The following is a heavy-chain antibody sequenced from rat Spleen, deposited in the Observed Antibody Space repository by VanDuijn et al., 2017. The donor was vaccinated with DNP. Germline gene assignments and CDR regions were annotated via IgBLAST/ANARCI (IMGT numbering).Heavy chain of an antibody. D-gene: IGHD4-2*01. CDR1: GYTFTTYY. CDR2: INTGSGGT. CDR3: TRATGFDY. J-gene: IGHJ1*01. Sequence: QVQLQQSGAELAKPGSSVMISCRASGYTFTTYYIGWIKQTTRQGLEYIGYINTGSGGTHYNEKFKGKATLTVDKSSSTAFMQLSSLTPDDSAVYYCTRATGFDYWGPGTMVTVSS. V-gene: IGHV1-43*01.